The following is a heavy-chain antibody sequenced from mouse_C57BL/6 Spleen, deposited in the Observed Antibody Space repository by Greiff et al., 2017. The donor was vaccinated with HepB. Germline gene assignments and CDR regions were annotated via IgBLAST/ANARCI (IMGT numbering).Heavy chain of an antibody. J-gene: IGHJ3*01. Sequence: QVQLQQPGAELVKPGASVKLSCKASGYTFTSYWMQWVKPRPGQGLEWIGEIDPSDSYTNYNQKFKGKATLTVDTSSSTAYMQLSSLTSEDSAVYYCARCLYYGSSYWFAYWGQGTLVTVSS. CDR3: ARCLYYGSSYWFAY. CDR1: GYTFTSYW. V-gene: IGHV1-50*01. D-gene: IGHD1-1*01. CDR2: IDPSDSYT.